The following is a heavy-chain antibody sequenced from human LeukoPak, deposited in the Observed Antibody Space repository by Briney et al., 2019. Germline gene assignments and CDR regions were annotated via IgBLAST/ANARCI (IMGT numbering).Heavy chain of an antibody. D-gene: IGHD6-6*01. V-gene: IGHV4-34*01. J-gene: IGHJ4*02. CDR3: ARGVGSSSDY. Sequence: PSETLSLTCAVYGESFSGYYWSWIRQPPGKGLEWIWEINHSGGTNYNPSLKSRVTISVDTSKNQFSLKLSSVTAADTAVYYCARGVGSSSDYWGQGTLVTVSS. CDR2: INHSGGT. CDR1: GESFSGYY.